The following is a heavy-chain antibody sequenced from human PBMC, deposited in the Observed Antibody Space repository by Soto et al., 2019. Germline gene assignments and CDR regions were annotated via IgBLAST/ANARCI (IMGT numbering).Heavy chain of an antibody. Sequence: PGGSLRLSCAASGFTFSTYPMSWVRQAPGEGLEWVSGISGSGISTYYTDSVKGRFTISRDNSKNTVFLQMNSLRDEDTAVYYCVKPPVITASYYYYDMDVWGQGTTVTVSS. CDR3: VKPPVITASYYYYDMDV. V-gene: IGHV3-23*01. D-gene: IGHD4-4*01. CDR1: GFTFSTYP. J-gene: IGHJ6*02. CDR2: ISGSGIST.